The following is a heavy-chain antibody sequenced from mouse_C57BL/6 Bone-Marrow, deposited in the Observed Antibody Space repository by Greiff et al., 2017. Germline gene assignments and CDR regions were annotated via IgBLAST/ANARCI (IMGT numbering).Heavy chain of an antibody. CDR3: AKKTIVTPRFAY. J-gene: IGHJ3*01. Sequence: QVQLKQSGPGLVQPSQSLSITCTVSGFSLTSYGVPWVRQPPGKGLEWLGVIWSGGSTDYNAAFISRLSISKDNSKSQVFFKMNSLQADDTAIYYCAKKTIVTPRFAYWGQGTLVTVSA. D-gene: IGHD2-5*01. CDR2: IWSGGST. V-gene: IGHV2-4*01. CDR1: GFSLTSYG.